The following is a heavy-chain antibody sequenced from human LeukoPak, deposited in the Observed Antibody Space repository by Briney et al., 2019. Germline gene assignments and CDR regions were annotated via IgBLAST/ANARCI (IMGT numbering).Heavy chain of an antibody. CDR2: ITGSGDST. V-gene: IGHV3-23*01. CDR1: GFTFSTYA. CDR3: AKKGASGYYYYYMDV. Sequence: GGSLRLSCAASGFTFSTYAMNWVRQAPGKGLEWVSAITGSGDSTYYAASVKGRFTISRDNSKNTLYLQMSSLRAEDTAVSYCAKKGASGYYYYYMDVWGKGTTVTVSS. J-gene: IGHJ6*03. D-gene: IGHD3-10*01.